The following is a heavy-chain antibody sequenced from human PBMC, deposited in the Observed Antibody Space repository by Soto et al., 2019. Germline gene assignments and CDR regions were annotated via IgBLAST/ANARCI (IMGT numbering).Heavy chain of an antibody. Sequence: SQTLSLTCAISGDSVSSNSAAWNWFRQSPSRGLEWLGRTYYRSKWYNDYAVSVKGRITINPDTSKNQFSLQLNSVTPEGTAVYYCARAKIVVVPAAPLNYYYYGMDVWGQGTTVTVSS. CDR2: TYYRSKWYN. CDR3: ARAKIVVVPAAPLNYYYYGMDV. J-gene: IGHJ6*02. V-gene: IGHV6-1*01. CDR1: GDSVSSNSAA. D-gene: IGHD2-2*01.